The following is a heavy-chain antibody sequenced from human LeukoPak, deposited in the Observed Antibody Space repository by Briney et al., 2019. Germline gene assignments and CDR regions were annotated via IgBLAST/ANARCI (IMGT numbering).Heavy chain of an antibody. CDR2: IRKKADGGTP. CDR1: GFTFGDYT. Sequence: PGRSLRLSCTASGFTFGDYTITWIRQAPGKGLEWVGFIRKKADGGTPEYAASVKGRFIISRDDSKSIAYLQMNSLKTDDTAVYCCTKDPPTRYWGQGTLVSVSS. D-gene: IGHD1-26*01. V-gene: IGHV3-49*03. CDR3: TKDPPTRY. J-gene: IGHJ4*02.